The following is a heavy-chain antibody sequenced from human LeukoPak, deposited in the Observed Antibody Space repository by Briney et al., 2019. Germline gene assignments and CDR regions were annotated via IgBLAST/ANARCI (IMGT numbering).Heavy chain of an antibody. D-gene: IGHD6-19*01. CDR3: ARGGAEAVAGSLDF. CDR2: IIPVFGTP. V-gene: IGHV1-69*05. CDR1: GDTFKKYA. J-gene: IGHJ4*02. Sequence: SVKVSCKASGDTFKKYAIYWVRQAPGQGLGWLGGIIPVFGTPNYAQKFQGRVTISTDESTTTGYMQLSSLKSEDTAVYYCARGGAEAVAGSLDFWGQGTLVTVSS.